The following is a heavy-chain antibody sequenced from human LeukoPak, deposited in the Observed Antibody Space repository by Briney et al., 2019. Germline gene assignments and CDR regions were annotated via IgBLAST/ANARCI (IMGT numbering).Heavy chain of an antibody. D-gene: IGHD2-21*02. J-gene: IGHJ4*02. CDR1: GFTFSSYA. V-gene: IGHV3-23*01. CDR3: AKSPPYCGGDCYSTFDY. Sequence: GGSLRLSCAASGFTFSSYAMSWVRQAPGKGLEWVSTISGSGGSTYYADSVKGRFTISGDISKNTLYLQLNSLRAEDTAVYYCAKSPPYCGGDCYSTFDYWGQGTLVTVSS. CDR2: ISGSGGST.